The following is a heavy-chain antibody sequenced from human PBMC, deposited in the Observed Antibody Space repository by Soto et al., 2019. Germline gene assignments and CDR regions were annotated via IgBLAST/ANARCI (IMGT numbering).Heavy chain of an antibody. J-gene: IGHJ6*03. V-gene: IGHV4-34*01. CDR2: INHSGST. CDR1: GGSFSGYY. CDR3: SRGNTIFGVVIFSRDYYYYMDV. D-gene: IGHD3-3*01. Sequence: SETLSLTCAVYGGSFSGYYWSWIRQPPGKGLEWIGEINHSGSTNYNPSLKSRVTISVDTSKNQFSLKMSSVTAADTAVYYCSRGNTIFGVVIFSRDYYYYMDVWGKGTTVTVSS.